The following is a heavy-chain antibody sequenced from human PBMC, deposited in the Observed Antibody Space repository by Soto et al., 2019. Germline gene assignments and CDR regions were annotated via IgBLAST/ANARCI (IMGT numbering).Heavy chain of an antibody. Sequence: EVQLLESWGGLVQPGGSLRLSCAASGFTFSSYAMSLVRQAPGKGLEWVSAISGSGGSTYYADSVKGRFTISRDNSKNTLYLQMNSLRAEDTAVYYCAKDYRGYSDGYPAFDIWGQGTMVTVSS. CDR1: GFTFSSYA. D-gene: IGHD5-18*01. V-gene: IGHV3-23*01. CDR2: ISGSGGST. J-gene: IGHJ3*02. CDR3: AKDYRGYSDGYPAFDI.